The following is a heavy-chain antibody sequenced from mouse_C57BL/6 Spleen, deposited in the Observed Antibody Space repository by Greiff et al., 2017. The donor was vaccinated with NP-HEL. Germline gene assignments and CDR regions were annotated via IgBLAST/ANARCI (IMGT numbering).Heavy chain of an antibody. CDR2: IRSKSSNYAT. Sequence: EVKLMESGGGLVQPKGSLKLSCAASGFTFNTYAMHWVRQAPGKGLEWVASIRSKSSNYATSYADSVKDRFTIARDDSQSVLYLQMNNLKTEDTAMYYCVRDSYYYDYEGGYAMGDWGQGTSVTVAT. D-gene: IGHD2-4*01. CDR3: VRDSYYYDYEGGYAMGD. V-gene: IGHV10-3*01. J-gene: IGHJ4*01. CDR1: GFTFNTYA.